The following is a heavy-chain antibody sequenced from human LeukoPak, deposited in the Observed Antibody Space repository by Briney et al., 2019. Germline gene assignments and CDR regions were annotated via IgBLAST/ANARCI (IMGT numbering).Heavy chain of an antibody. CDR1: GGSISSSSYY. J-gene: IGHJ4*02. CDR3: ARGLRYFDWNLNYFDY. D-gene: IGHD3-9*01. Sequence: PSETLSLTCTVSGGSISSSSYYWGWIRQPPGKGLEWIGSIYYSGSTYYNPSLKSRVTISVDTSKNQFSLKLSSVTAADTAVYYCARGLRYFDWNLNYFDYWGQGTLVTVSS. CDR2: IYYSGST. V-gene: IGHV4-39*01.